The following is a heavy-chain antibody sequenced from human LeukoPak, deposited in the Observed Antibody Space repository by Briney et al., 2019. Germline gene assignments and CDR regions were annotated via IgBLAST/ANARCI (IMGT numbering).Heavy chain of an antibody. CDR1: GYTFTSYY. V-gene: IGHV1-46*01. CDR3: ARERPTIAARSSNWFDP. D-gene: IGHD6-6*01. J-gene: IGHJ5*02. Sequence: GASVKVSCKASGYTFTSYYMHWVRQAPGQGLEWMGIINPSGGSTSYAQKFQGTVTMTRDTSTSTVYMELSSLRSEDTAVYYCARERPTIAARSSNWFDPWGQETLVTVSS. CDR2: INPSGGST.